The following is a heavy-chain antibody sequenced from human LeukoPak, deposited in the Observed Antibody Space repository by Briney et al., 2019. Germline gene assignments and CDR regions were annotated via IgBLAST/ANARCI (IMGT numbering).Heavy chain of an antibody. D-gene: IGHD7-27*01. J-gene: IGHJ4*02. Sequence: SGESLRLSCAATGFTFSNYAMHWVRQAPVKGLEWVAVVSYDGSNKYYADSVKGRFTISRDNSKNTLYLQMNSLRAEDAAIYYCATIGDRRTGELYRIDYWGQGTLVTVSS. CDR2: VSYDGSNK. CDR3: ATIGDRRTGELYRIDY. V-gene: IGHV3-30-3*01. CDR1: GFTFSNYA.